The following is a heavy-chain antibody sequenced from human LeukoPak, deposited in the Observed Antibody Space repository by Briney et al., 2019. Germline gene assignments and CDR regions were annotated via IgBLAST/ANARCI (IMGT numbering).Heavy chain of an antibody. CDR2: INAGNGNT. CDR3: ARDISCSNIRCNNY. V-gene: IGHV1-3*01. D-gene: IGHD2-2*02. Sequence: ASVKVSCKASGYTFTSYAMHWVRQAPGQRLEWMGWINAGNGNTKYSQEFQGRVTITRDTSVSTAYMELSRLRSDDTAVYYCARDISCSNIRCNNYWGQGTLVTVSS. CDR1: GYTFTSYA. J-gene: IGHJ4*02.